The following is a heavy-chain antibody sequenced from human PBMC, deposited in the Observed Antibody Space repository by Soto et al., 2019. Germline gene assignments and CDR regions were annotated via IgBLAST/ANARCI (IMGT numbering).Heavy chain of an antibody. CDR1: GGTFSNYA. V-gene: IGHV1-69*01. CDR3: ARVVILVPTAPTHYYYHMDV. J-gene: IGHJ6*02. D-gene: IGHD2-2*01. CDR2: IIPIVGTG. Sequence: QVQLVQSGAEVRKPGSSVTVSCKASGGTFSNYAISWVRQAPGQGLEWMGGIIPIVGTGSYAQKFQGRVTITADEPTTTAYMELSSLRFEDTPVYYCARVVILVPTAPTHYYYHMDVWGPGTTVTVSS.